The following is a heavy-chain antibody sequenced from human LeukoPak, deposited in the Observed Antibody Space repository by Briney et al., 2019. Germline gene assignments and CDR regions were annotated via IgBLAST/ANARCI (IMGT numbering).Heavy chain of an antibody. CDR3: ARGPSGYHNT. V-gene: IGHV3-30*03. D-gene: IGHD5-12*01. CDR1: KFTFSSYG. CDR2: ISYDGSNK. Sequence: GRSLRLSCAASKFTFSSYGMHWVRQAPGKGLEWVAVISYDGSNKYYADSVKGRFTISRDNSKNTLYLQMNSLRAEDTAVYYCARGPSGYHNTGGQGTLVTVSS. J-gene: IGHJ4*02.